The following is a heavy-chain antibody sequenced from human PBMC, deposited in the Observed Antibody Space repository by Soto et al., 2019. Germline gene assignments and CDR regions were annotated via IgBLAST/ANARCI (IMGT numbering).Heavy chain of an antibody. CDR2: IYHSGST. CDR3: ARLRSKGDHPYDAFDI. V-gene: IGHV4-59*12. Sequence: SETLSLTCSVSGGSIRNSHWSWIRQPPGKTLEWIGYIYHSGSTYYNPSLKSRVTISVDRSKNQFSLKLSSVTAADTAVYYCARLRSKGDHPYDAFDIWGQGTMVTVSS. CDR1: GGSIRNSH. D-gene: IGHD2-21*02. J-gene: IGHJ3*02.